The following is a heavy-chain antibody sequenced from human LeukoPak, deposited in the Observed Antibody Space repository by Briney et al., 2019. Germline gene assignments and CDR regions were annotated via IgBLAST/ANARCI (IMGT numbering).Heavy chain of an antibody. J-gene: IGHJ6*02. Sequence: ASVKVSCKASGYTFTGYYMHWVRQAPGQGLEWMGIINPSGGSTSYAQKFQGRVTMTRDTSTSTVYMELSSLRAEDTAVYYCARDATFITGTTNYYYGMDVWGQGTTVTVSS. CDR2: INPSGGST. D-gene: IGHD1-7*01. CDR1: GYTFTGYY. CDR3: ARDATFITGTTNYYYGMDV. V-gene: IGHV1-46*01.